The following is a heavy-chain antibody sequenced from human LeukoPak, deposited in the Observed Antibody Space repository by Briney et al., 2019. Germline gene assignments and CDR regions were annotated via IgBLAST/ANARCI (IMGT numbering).Heavy chain of an antibody. CDR3: ARGSSGYYHRYFDY. CDR2: IYYSGST. Sequence: PSDTLSLTCTVSGGSISSYYWSWIRQPPGKGLEWFGYIYYSGSTNYNPSLKSRVTISVDTSKNQFSLKLSSVTAADTAVYYCARGSSGYYHRYFDYWGQGTLVTVSS. CDR1: GGSISSYY. D-gene: IGHD3-22*01. V-gene: IGHV4-59*01. J-gene: IGHJ4*02.